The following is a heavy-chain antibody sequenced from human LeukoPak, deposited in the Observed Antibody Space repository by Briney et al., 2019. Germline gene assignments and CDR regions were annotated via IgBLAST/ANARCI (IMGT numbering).Heavy chain of an antibody. CDR2: MSGSGGST. Sequence: GGSLRLSCAASGFTFSTYGMSWVRQAPGKGLEWVSAMSGSGGSTYYADSVKGRFTTSRDNSKNTLYLQMNSLRAEDTAVYYCARGFPAPTYYYDSSGSPPNWYFDLWGRGTLVTVSS. CDR3: ARGFPAPTYYYDSSGSPPNWYFDL. V-gene: IGHV3-23*01. J-gene: IGHJ2*01. CDR1: GFTFSTYG. D-gene: IGHD3-22*01.